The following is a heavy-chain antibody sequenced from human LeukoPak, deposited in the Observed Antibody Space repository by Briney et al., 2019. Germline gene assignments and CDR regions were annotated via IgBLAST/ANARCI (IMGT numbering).Heavy chain of an antibody. Sequence: GGSLRLSCAASGFTISSYAMHWVRQAPGKGLEWVAVISYDGSNKYYADSVKGRFTISRDNSKNTLYLQMNSLRAEDTAVYYCARGSALSEYFQHWGQGTLVTVSS. CDR3: ARGSALSEYFQH. J-gene: IGHJ1*01. V-gene: IGHV3-30*01. CDR1: GFTISSYA. CDR2: ISYDGSNK.